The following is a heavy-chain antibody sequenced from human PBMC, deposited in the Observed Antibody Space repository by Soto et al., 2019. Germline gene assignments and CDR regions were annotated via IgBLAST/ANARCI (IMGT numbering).Heavy chain of an antibody. CDR1: GGSISSGDYY. D-gene: IGHD6-13*01. CDR3: STRPRYSSSYHDAFDI. Sequence: QVQLQESGPGLVKPSQTLSLTCTVSGGSISSGDYYWSWIRQPPGKGLEWIGYIYYSGSTYYNPSLKSRVTISVDTSKNQSSLNLSSVTAADTAVSYCSTRPRYSSSYHDAFDIWGQGTMVTVSS. J-gene: IGHJ3*02. CDR2: IYYSGST. V-gene: IGHV4-30-4*01.